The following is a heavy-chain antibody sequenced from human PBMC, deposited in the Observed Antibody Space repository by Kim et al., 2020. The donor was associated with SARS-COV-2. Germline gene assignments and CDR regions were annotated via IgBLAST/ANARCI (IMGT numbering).Heavy chain of an antibody. CDR2: ISGSGGST. CDR3: AKDGLNGDYYGMDV. Sequence: GGSLRLSCAASGFTFSSYAMSWVRQAPGKGLEWVSAISGSGGSTYYADSVKGRFTISRDNSKNTLYLQMNSLRAEDTAVYYCAKDGLNGDYYGMDVWGQGTTVTVSS. J-gene: IGHJ6*02. CDR1: GFTFSSYA. D-gene: IGHD4-17*01. V-gene: IGHV3-23*01.